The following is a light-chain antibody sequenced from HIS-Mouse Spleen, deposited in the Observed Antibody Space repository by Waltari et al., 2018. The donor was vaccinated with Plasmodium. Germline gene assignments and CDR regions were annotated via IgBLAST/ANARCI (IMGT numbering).Light chain of an antibody. V-gene: IGKV1-39*01. CDR1: QSISNY. CDR2: AAS. CDR3: QQSYSTWT. J-gene: IGKJ1*01. Sequence: DIQMTQSPSSLSASVGDSVTIPCRASQSISNYLNWYQQKPGKAPKFLIYAASTLQSGVPSRFSGSGSGTDFTLTISSLQPEDFATYYCQQSYSTWTFGQGTKVEIK.